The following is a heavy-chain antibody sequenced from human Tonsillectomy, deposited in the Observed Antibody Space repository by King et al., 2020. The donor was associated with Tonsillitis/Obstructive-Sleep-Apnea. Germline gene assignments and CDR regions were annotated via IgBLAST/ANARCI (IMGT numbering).Heavy chain of an antibody. CDR1: GGSISSYY. Sequence: QLQESGPGLVKPSETLSLTCTVSGGSISSYYWSWIRQPPGKGLEWIGYIYYSGSTNYNPSLKSRVTISVDTSKNQFSLQLSPVTAADTDVYYCARALSQAEKYYSLYYQHIDVWCKGTAVTVSS. V-gene: IGHV4-59*01. CDR3: ARALSQAEKYYSLYYQHIDV. J-gene: IGHJ6*03. D-gene: IGHD3-10*01. CDR2: IYYSGST.